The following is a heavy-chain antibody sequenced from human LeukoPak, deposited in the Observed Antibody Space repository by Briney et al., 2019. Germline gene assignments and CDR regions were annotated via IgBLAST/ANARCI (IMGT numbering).Heavy chain of an antibody. D-gene: IGHD3-22*01. CDR3: ARVTMIGEDYYYYGMDV. CDR1: GGSFSGYY. Sequence: PSETLSLTCAVYGGSFSGYYWSWIRQPAGKGLEWIGRIYTSGSTNYNPSLKSRVTMSVDTSKNQFSLKLSSVTAADTAVYYCARVTMIGEDYYYYGMDVWGQGTTVTVSS. CDR2: IYTSGST. V-gene: IGHV4-59*10. J-gene: IGHJ6*02.